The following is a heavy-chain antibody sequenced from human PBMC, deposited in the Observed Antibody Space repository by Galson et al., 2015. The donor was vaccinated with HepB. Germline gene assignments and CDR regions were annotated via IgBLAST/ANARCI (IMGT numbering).Heavy chain of an antibody. CDR2: IYPGDSDT. CDR1: GYIFTNYW. CDR3: ARHLSGGATLSSFDI. D-gene: IGHD3-16*01. J-gene: IGHJ3*02. Sequence: QSGAEVKKPGESLQISCKGSGYIFTNYWIGWVRQMPGKGLEWMGIIYPGDSDTRYSPSFQGQVTISADKSTSAAHLQWSSLKASDTAMYYCARHLSGGATLSSFDIWGQGTMVTVSS. V-gene: IGHV5-51*01.